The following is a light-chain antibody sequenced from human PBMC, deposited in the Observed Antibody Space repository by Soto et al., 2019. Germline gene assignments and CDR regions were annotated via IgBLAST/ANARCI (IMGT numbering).Light chain of an antibody. CDR2: EVS. V-gene: IGLV2-8*01. CDR1: SGDVGGYNY. J-gene: IGLJ1*01. CDR3: SSYARSNNYV. Sequence: QSVLTQPPAASGSPGQSVTISCTGTSGDVGGYNYVSWYQQHPGKAPKLMIFEVSERPSGVPDRFSASKSGNTASLTVSGLQAEDEADYYCSSYARSNNYVFGTGTKVTVL.